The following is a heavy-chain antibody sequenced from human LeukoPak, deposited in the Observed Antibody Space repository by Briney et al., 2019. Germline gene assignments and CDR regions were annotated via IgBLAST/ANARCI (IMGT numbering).Heavy chain of an antibody. Sequence: GGSLRLSCAVSGLAFSPAWMTWVRQAPGKGLEWVGHIISGGTTDYAASVKGRLIISRDDSKNTVYLQINSLKTEDTGFYYCAHIGVVTPPWRLFYWGQGTLVTVSS. J-gene: IGHJ4*02. V-gene: IGHV3-15*01. D-gene: IGHD3-3*01. CDR3: AHIGVVTPPWRLFY. CDR2: IISGGTT. CDR1: GLAFSPAW.